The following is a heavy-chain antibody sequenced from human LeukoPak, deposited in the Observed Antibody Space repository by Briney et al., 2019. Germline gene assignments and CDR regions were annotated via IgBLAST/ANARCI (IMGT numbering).Heavy chain of an antibody. J-gene: IGHJ4*02. D-gene: IGHD1-26*01. CDR1: GGSFSGYY. CDR2: VNHSGST. V-gene: IGHV4-34*01. CDR3: ARGLGLASADY. Sequence: TSETRSLTSAVYGGSFSGYYWSWIRQPPGKGLEWIGEVNHSGSTNYNPSLKSRATISVDTSKDQFSLKLSSVTAADTAVYYCARGLGLASADYWGQGTLVSVSS.